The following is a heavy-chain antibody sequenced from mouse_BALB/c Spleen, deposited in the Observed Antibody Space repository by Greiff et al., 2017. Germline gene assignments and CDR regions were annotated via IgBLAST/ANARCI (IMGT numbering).Heavy chain of an antibody. CDR2: ISTYYGDA. CDR1: GYTFTDYA. CDR3: ARDYYGNLYAMDY. Sequence: QVQLQQSGAELVRPGVSVKISCKGSGYTFTDYAMHWVKQSHAKSLEWIGVISTYYGDASYNQKFNGKATMTVDKSSSTAYMELARLTSEDSAIYYCARDYYGNLYAMDYWGQGTSVTVSS. J-gene: IGHJ4*01. D-gene: IGHD2-1*01. V-gene: IGHV1S137*01.